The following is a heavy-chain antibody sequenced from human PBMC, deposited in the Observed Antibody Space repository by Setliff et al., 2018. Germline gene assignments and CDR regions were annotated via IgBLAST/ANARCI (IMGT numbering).Heavy chain of an antibody. CDR2: INPNSGGT. CDR3: ARRRYYYDSSGYRWGGFYFDY. J-gene: IGHJ4*02. Sequence: ASVKVSCKASGYTFTGYYMHWVRQAPGQGLEWMGWINPNSGGTNYAQKFQGWVTMTRDTSISTAYMELSRLRSDDTAVYYCARRRYYYDSSGYRWGGFYFDYWGQG. D-gene: IGHD3-22*01. V-gene: IGHV1-2*04. CDR1: GYTFTGYY.